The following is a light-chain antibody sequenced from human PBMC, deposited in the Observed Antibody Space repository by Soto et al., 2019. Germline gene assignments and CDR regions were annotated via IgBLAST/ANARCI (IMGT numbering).Light chain of an antibody. Sequence: DIVLTQSPATLSLSPGERATLSCRASQSVSRDFAWYQQKPGQAPRLLIYDASNRATGIPGRFSGSGSGTAFTLTINSLQPEDFAVYYCQHRHNFGPGTKVDFK. J-gene: IGKJ3*01. CDR1: QSVSRD. CDR3: QHRHN. CDR2: DAS. V-gene: IGKV3-11*01.